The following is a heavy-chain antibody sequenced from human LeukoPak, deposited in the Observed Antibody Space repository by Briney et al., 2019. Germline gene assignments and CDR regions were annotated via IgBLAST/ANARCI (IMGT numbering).Heavy chain of an antibody. J-gene: IGHJ4*02. CDR1: GYIFSNYG. CDR2: ITGYNGNT. Sequence: ASVKVSCKPSGYIFSNYGIAWVRQAPRQGLEWMGWITGYNGNTKYAQKFRGRVTMTTDTSTGTAYLELRNLKSDDTALCYCTRTGNGDYVSDYWGQGTLVTVSS. V-gene: IGHV1-18*01. CDR3: TRTGNGDYVSDY. D-gene: IGHD4-17*01.